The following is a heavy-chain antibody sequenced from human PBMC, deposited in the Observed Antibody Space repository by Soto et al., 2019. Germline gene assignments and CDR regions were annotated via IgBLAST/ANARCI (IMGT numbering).Heavy chain of an antibody. Sequence: SETLSLTCTVSGGSISSGDYYWSWIRQPPGKGLEWIGYIYYSGSTYYNPSLKSRVTISVDTSKNQFTLKLSSVTAADTAVYYCARVEHIVVVTAIYWFDPWGQGTLVTV. CDR1: GGSISSGDYY. D-gene: IGHD2-21*02. V-gene: IGHV4-30-4*01. J-gene: IGHJ5*02. CDR2: IYYSGST. CDR3: ARVEHIVVVTAIYWFDP.